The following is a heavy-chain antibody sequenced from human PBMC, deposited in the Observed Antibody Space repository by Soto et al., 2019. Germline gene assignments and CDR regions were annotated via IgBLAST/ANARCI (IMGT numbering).Heavy chain of an antibody. V-gene: IGHV4-4*07. Sequence: QVQQLQSGPGLVKPWDTLSLTCTVSGAYVRDFSWSWIRQPAGKGLEWIGRITVNGITPYTPSFRSRVTMSMDTSRNQSSLNLQSATAADTALYYCARERGENWTYDANWGQGTLVTVSS. CDR1: GAYVRDFS. J-gene: IGHJ1*01. D-gene: IGHD1-7*01. CDR3: ARERGENWTYDAN. CDR2: ITVNGIT.